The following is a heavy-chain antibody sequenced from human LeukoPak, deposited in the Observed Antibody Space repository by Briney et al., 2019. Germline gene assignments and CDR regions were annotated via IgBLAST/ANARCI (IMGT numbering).Heavy chain of an antibody. J-gene: IGHJ4*02. V-gene: IGHV3-64*01. CDR2: ISSKGSNT. Sequence: HPGGSLRLSCAASGFTFSTYAMHWVRQAPGKGLEYVASISSKGSNTYYANSVKGRFTISRDNSKNTLYLQMGSLTTEDMAVYYCARDKQWLVRAGFDYWGQGILVTVSS. CDR3: ARDKQWLVRAGFDY. CDR1: GFTFSTYA. D-gene: IGHD6-19*01.